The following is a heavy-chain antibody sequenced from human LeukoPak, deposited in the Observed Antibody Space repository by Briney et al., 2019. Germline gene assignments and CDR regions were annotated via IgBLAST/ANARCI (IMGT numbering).Heavy chain of an antibody. J-gene: IGHJ3*02. V-gene: IGHV4-59*01. Sequence: PSETLSLTCTVSGGSISSYYWSWIRQPPGKGLEWVGYIYYSGSTNYNPSLKSRVTISVDTSKNQFSLKLSSVTAADTAVYFCARDEDPIRIWGQGTTVTVSS. CDR3: ARDEDPIRI. CDR1: GGSISSYY. CDR2: IYYSGST.